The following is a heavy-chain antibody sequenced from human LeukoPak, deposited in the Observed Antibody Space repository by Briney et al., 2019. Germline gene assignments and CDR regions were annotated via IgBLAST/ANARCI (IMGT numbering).Heavy chain of an antibody. CDR2: IYYSGST. CDR3: AKLAFWFDP. J-gene: IGHJ5*02. V-gene: IGHV4-61*01. CDR1: GGSVSSGSYY. Sequence: SETLSLTCTVSGGSVSSGSYYWSWIRQPPGKGLEWIGYIYYSGSTNYNPSLKSRVTMSVDTSKNQFSLKLSSVTAADTAVYYCAKLAFWFDPWGQGTLVTVSS.